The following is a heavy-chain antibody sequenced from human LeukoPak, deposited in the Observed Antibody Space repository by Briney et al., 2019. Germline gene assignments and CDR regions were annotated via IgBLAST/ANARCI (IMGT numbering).Heavy chain of an antibody. CDR1: GYTFSSYG. Sequence: SCKASGYTFSSYGMHWVRQAPGKGLEWVAVISYDGSNKYYADSVKGRFTISRDNSKNTLYLQMNSLRAEDTAVYYCAKATLGYSSGWYLDYWGQGTLVTVSS. J-gene: IGHJ4*02. CDR2: ISYDGSNK. V-gene: IGHV3-30*18. CDR3: AKATLGYSSGWYLDY. D-gene: IGHD6-19*01.